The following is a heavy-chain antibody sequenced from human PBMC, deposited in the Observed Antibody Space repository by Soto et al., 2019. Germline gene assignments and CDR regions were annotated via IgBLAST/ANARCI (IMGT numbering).Heavy chain of an antibody. Sequence: EVQLVESGGGLDQPGASLRLSCAASGFTDSSNYMSWVRQAPGKGLEWVSVLYSGGSTSYADAVKGRFTISRDNSKNTVFLQMNCLRAEDTAVYYCARGNDVVMMYAPIGMDVWGQGTTVTVSS. J-gene: IGHJ6*02. V-gene: IGHV3-66*01. CDR1: GFTDSSNY. CDR2: LYSGGST. D-gene: IGHD2-8*01. CDR3: ARGNDVVMMYAPIGMDV.